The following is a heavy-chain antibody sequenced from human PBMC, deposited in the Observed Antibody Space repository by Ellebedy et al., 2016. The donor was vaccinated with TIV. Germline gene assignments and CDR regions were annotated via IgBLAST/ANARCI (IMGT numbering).Heavy chain of an antibody. CDR1: GGSISSYY. CDR3: ARSTRITMVRGVIDWFDP. J-gene: IGHJ5*02. Sequence: SETLSLTCTVSGGSISSYYWSWIRQPPGKGLEWIGYIYYSGSTNYNPSLKSRVTISVDTSKNQFSLKLSSVTAADTAVYYCARSTRITMVRGVIDWFDPWGRGTLVTVSS. V-gene: IGHV4-59*01. D-gene: IGHD3-10*01. CDR2: IYYSGST.